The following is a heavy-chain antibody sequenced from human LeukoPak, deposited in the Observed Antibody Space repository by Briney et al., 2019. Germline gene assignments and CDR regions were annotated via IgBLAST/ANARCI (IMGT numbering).Heavy chain of an antibody. V-gene: IGHV3-21*01. CDR1: GFTFSSYS. Sequence: PGGSLRLFCAACGFTFSSYSMKWLRQAPGEGLEWVSSISSSSSYIYYADSVKGRFTISRDNAKNSLYLQMISLRAEDTAVYYCARDILWGQGTLVTVSS. CDR2: ISSSSSYI. CDR3: ARDIL. J-gene: IGHJ4*02.